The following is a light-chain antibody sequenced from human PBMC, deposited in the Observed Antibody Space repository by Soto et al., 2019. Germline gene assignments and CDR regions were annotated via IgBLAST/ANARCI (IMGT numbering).Light chain of an antibody. J-gene: IGKJ2*01. CDR3: LEDVQTPRA. CDR2: AGS. Sequence: SVMTQSPLSLPVTPGEPASISCRSIQSLLHSNGYNYMDWDLQKPGQSPQLLLYAGSNRASGVPDSFSGSGSGPDFTLEISRVEAEDGGTDFCLEDVQTPRAFGPGNKLEI. V-gene: IGKV2-28*01. CDR1: QSLLHSNGYNY.